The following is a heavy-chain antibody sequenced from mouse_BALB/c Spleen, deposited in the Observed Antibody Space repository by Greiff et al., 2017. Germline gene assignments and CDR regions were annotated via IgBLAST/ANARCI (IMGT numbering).Heavy chain of an antibody. CDR3: ARRIYYGYEAAY. CDR1: GFNIKDTY. Sequence: EVKLMESGAELVKPGASVKLSCTASGFNIKDTYMHWVKQRPEQGLEWIGRIDPANGNTKYDPKFQGKDTITAVTSSNTAYHQLSSLTSEDAAVYYGARRIYYGYEAAYWGQGTLVTVSA. V-gene: IGHV14-3*02. J-gene: IGHJ3*01. CDR2: IDPANGNT. D-gene: IGHD2-2*01.